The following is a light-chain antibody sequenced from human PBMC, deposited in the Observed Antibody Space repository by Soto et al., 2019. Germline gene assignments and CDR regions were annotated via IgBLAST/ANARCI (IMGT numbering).Light chain of an antibody. CDR1: SSGIGAYNY. CDR3: NSYTTLSNRV. V-gene: IGLV2-14*01. Sequence: QSVLTQPASVSGSPGQSITISCTGTSSGIGAYNYVSWYQQHPGKAPKLLIYEVTNRPSGVSDRFSGSKSGNTAPLTISGLQAEDEANYYCNSYTTLSNRVFGTGTKVTVL. J-gene: IGLJ1*01. CDR2: EVT.